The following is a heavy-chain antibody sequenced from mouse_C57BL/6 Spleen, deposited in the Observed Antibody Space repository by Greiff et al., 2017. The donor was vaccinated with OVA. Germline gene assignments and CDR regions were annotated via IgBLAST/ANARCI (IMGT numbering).Heavy chain of an antibody. Sequence: EVQLQQSGPELVKPGASVKIPCKASGYTFTDYNMDWVKQSHGKSLEWIGDINPNNGGTIYNQKFKGKDTLTVDKSSSTAYMELRSLTSEDTAVYYCARESYRWGYFDVWGTGTTVTVSS. CDR1: GYTFTDYN. CDR2: INPNNGGT. J-gene: IGHJ1*03. V-gene: IGHV1-18*01. D-gene: IGHD2-3*01. CDR3: ARESYRWGYFDV.